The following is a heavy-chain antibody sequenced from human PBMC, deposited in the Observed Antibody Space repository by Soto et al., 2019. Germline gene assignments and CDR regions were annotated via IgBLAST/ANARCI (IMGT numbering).Heavy chain of an antibody. D-gene: IGHD6-13*01. CDR2: MNPNSGNT. J-gene: IGHJ6*02. Sequence: ASVKVSCKACGYTFTSYDINWVRQATGQGLEWMGWMNPNSGNTGYAQKFQGRVTMTRNTSISTAYMELSSLRSEDTAVYYCARRDSSSWYVYYYYGMDVWGQGTTVTVSS. CDR1: GYTFTSYD. CDR3: ARRDSSSWYVYYYYGMDV. V-gene: IGHV1-8*01.